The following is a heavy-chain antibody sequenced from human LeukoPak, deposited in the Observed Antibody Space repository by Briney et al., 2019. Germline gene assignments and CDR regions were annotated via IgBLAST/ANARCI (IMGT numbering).Heavy chain of an antibody. J-gene: IGHJ4*02. Sequence: PSETLSLTCAVYGGSLNGHYWSWIRQPPGKGLEWIGEGSESGGTKFNPSLKSRVTISVDTSKNQFSLKLSSVTAADTAVYYCFSGSYYNIDYWGQGTLVTVSS. CDR2: GSESGGT. CDR1: GGSLNGHY. D-gene: IGHD3-10*01. CDR3: FSGSYYNIDY. V-gene: IGHV4-34*03.